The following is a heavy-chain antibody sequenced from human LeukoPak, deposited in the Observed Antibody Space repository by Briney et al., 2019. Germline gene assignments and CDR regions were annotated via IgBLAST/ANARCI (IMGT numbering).Heavy chain of an antibody. D-gene: IGHD2-15*01. Sequence: ASVKVSCKASGYTLTGYYMHWVRQAPGQGLEWMGWINPNSGGTNYAQKFQGRVTMTRDTSISTAYMELSRLRSDDTAVYYCARGIGGSWDWFDPWGQGTLVTVSS. CDR2: INPNSGGT. V-gene: IGHV1-2*02. CDR1: GYTLTGYY. J-gene: IGHJ5*02. CDR3: ARGIGGSWDWFDP.